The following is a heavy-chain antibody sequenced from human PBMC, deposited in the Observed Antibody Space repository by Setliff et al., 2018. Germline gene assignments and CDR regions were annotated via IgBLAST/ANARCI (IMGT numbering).Heavy chain of an antibody. J-gene: IGHJ3*01. CDR1: GYSISNGFY. CDR2: LFDGGSA. V-gene: IGHV4-38-2*02. D-gene: IGHD3-22*01. CDR3: ARDPHYDPTYSLPGHAFDF. Sequence: ETLSLTCAVSGYSISNGFYWGWIRQSPVKGLEWIGSLFDGGSAYYSPPLKSRASISLDASKNQFALKLTSATAADTAVYYCARDPHYDPTYSLPGHAFDFWGQGIMVTVSS.